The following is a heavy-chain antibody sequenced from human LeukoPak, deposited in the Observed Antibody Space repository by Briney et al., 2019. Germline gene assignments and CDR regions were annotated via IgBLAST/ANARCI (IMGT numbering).Heavy chain of an antibody. CDR2: IYYSGST. V-gene: IGHV4-59*08. J-gene: IGHJ4*02. CDR1: GGSISSHY. Sequence: SETLSLTCTVSGGSISSHYWSWIRQPPGKGLEWIAYIYYSGSTNYNPSLKSRVTISVDTSKNQFSLKLYSVTAADTAVYYCARHLVYGSGTQPYFDYWGQGTLVTVSS. CDR3: ARHLVYGSGTQPYFDY. D-gene: IGHD3-10*01.